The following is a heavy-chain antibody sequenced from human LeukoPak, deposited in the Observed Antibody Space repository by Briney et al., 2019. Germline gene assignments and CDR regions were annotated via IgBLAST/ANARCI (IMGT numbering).Heavy chain of an antibody. CDR3: TTHNQWELPSLDY. Sequence: GGSLRLSCAASGFTFSNAWMSWVRQAPGKGLEWVGRIKSKTDGGTKDYAAPVKGIFTISRDDSKNTLYLQMNSLKPEDTAVYYCTTHNQWELPSLDYWGQGTLVTVSS. J-gene: IGHJ4*02. V-gene: IGHV3-15*01. CDR2: IKSKTDGGTK. D-gene: IGHD1-26*01. CDR1: GFTFSNAW.